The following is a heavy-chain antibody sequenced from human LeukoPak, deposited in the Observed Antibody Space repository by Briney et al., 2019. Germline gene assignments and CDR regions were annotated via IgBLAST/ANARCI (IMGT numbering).Heavy chain of an antibody. CDR1: GFTFSSYS. CDR2: ISPRSDYI. V-gene: IGHV3-21*01. Sequence: SGSLRLSCAASGFTFSSYSMNWVRQAPGKGLEWVSSISPRSDYIYYADSLKGRFTISRDNAKDSLYLQMNSLRAEDTAVYYCSRGGTDDPFKPWGQETRFTVSS. J-gene: IGHJ5*02. D-gene: IGHD1-1*01. CDR3: SRGGTDDPFKP.